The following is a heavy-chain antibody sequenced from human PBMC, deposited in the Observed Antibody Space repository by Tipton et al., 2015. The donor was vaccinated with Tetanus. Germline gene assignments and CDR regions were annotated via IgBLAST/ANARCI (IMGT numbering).Heavy chain of an antibody. V-gene: IGHV1-8*01. Sequence: QLVQSGAEVKKPGASVRVSCKASGYTFTSYDINWVRQATGQGLEWMGWINTNSGDTGYAQKFQGRVTMTRINSISTAYMELTNLRSDDTAVYYCARVVGPIDYWGQGTLVTVSS. J-gene: IGHJ4*02. D-gene: IGHD3-16*01. CDR3: ARVVGPIDY. CDR2: INTNSGDT. CDR1: GYTFTSYD.